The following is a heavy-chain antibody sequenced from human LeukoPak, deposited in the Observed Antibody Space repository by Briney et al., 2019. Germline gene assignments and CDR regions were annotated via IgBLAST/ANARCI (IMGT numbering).Heavy chain of an antibody. D-gene: IGHD6-13*01. J-gene: IGHJ4*02. CDR3: ARDPGAYSSPDY. V-gene: IGHV1-69*13. CDR1: GYTFTGYY. Sequence: GASVKVSCKASGYTFTGYYMHWVRQAPGQGLEWMGGIIPIFGTANYAQKFQGRVTITADESTSTAYMELSSLRSEDTAVYYCARDPGAYSSPDYWGQGTLVTVS. CDR2: IIPIFGTA.